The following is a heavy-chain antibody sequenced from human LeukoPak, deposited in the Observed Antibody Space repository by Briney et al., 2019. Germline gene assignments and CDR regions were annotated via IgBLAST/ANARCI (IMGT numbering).Heavy chain of an antibody. J-gene: IGHJ4*02. D-gene: IGHD3-9*01. Sequence: GGSLRLSCAASGFTFSSYWMSWVRQAPGKGLEWVANIKQDGSEKYYVDSVKGRFTISRDNAKNSLYLQMNSLRAKDTAVYYCARARYFDWDDFDYWGQGTLVTVSS. CDR3: ARARYFDWDDFDY. CDR2: IKQDGSEK. CDR1: GFTFSSYW. V-gene: IGHV3-7*01.